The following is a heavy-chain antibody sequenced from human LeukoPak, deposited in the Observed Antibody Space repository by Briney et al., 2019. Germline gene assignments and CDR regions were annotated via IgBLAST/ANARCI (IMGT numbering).Heavy chain of an antibody. V-gene: IGHV4-61*01. CDR3: ARDPGPYEPYPINYFDY. D-gene: IGHD1-14*01. CDR2: IYYSGST. J-gene: IGHJ4*02. Sequence: SETLSLTCTVSGGSISSSSYYWGWIRQPPGKGLEWIGYIYYSGSTNYNPSLKSRVTISVDTSKNQFSLKLSSVTAADTAVYYCARDPGPYEPYPINYFDYWGQGTLVTVSS. CDR1: GGSISSSSYY.